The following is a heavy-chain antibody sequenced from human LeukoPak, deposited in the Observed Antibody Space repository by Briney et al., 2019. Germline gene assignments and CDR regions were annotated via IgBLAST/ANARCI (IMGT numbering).Heavy chain of an antibody. Sequence: ASVKVSCTASGYTFTSYAMHWVRQAPGQRLEWMGWINAGNGNTKYSQKFQGRVTITRDTSASTAYMELSSLRSEDTAVYYCARDRYGLADYWGQGTLVTVSS. CDR1: GYTFTSYA. D-gene: IGHD4-17*01. CDR3: ARDRYGLADY. V-gene: IGHV1-3*01. CDR2: INAGNGNT. J-gene: IGHJ4*02.